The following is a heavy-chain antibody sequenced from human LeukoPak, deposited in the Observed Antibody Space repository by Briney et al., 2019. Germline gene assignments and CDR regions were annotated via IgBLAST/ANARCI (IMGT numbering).Heavy chain of an antibody. CDR1: GGSFSAYY. D-gene: IGHD1-1*01. CDR3: ARTTYNWKGEAFYYYYGMDV. CDR2: INHSGST. Sequence: SETLSLTCAVYGGSFSAYYWSWIRQPPGKGLEWIGEINHSGSTNYNPSFKSRVTISVDTPKNQLSLKLSSVTAADTAVYYCARTTYNWKGEAFYYYYGMDVWGKGTTVTVSS. V-gene: IGHV4-34*01. J-gene: IGHJ6*04.